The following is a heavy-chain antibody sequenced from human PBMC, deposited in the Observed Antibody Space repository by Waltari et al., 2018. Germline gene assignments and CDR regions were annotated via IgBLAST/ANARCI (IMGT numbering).Heavy chain of an antibody. V-gene: IGHV3-30*18. CDR1: GFTFSSYG. D-gene: IGHD6-19*01. J-gene: IGHJ4*02. CDR3: AKNSRTSIAVAEVDY. Sequence: QVQLVESGGGVAQPGRSLRLSCAASGFTFSSYGMHWVRQAPGKGLEWVAVIWYDGSNKYYADSVKGRFTISRDNSKNTLYLQMNSLRAEDTAMYYCAKNSRTSIAVAEVDYWGQGTLVTVSS. CDR2: IWYDGSNK.